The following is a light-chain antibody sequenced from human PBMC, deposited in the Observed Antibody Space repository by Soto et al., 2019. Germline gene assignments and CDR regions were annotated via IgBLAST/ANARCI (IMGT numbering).Light chain of an antibody. CDR2: GAS. V-gene: IGKV3-20*01. CDR1: QSVRSNY. CDR3: QQYGCSPYT. J-gene: IGKJ2*01. Sequence: EIVLTQSPGTLSLSPGERATLSCRASQSVRSNYLAWYQQKPGQAPRLLIYGASSRATGIPDRFSGTGSGTDFTLTISRLEPEDFAVSYCQQYGCSPYTFGHGTKLEIQ.